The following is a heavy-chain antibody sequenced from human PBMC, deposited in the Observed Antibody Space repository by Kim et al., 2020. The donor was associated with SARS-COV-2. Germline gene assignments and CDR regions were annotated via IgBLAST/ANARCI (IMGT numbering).Heavy chain of an antibody. CDR3: ARDRGLHYYDSSGSEFDY. J-gene: IGHJ4*02. V-gene: IGHV3-11*06. D-gene: IGHD3-22*01. Sequence: KGRFTISRDNAKNSLYLQMNSLRAEDTAVYYCARDRGLHYYDSSGSEFDYWGQGTLVTVSS.